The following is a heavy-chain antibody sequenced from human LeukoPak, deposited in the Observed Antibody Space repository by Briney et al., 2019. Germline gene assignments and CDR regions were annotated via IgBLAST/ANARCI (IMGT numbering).Heavy chain of an antibody. CDR2: ISSSSRYT. J-gene: IGHJ4*02. Sequence: GGSLRLSCAASGFTFSDYYMSWIRQAPGKGLEWVSYISSSSRYTNYADSVKGRFTISRDNAKNSLYLQMNGLGAEDTAVYYCASQCTSTSCFGYWGQGTLVTVSS. V-gene: IGHV3-11*06. CDR3: ASQCTSTSCFGY. CDR1: GFTFSDYY. D-gene: IGHD2-2*01.